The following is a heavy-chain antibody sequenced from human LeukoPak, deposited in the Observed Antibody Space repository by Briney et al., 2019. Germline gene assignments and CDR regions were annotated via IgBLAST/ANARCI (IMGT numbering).Heavy chain of an antibody. J-gene: IGHJ6*02. D-gene: IGHD5-18*01. V-gene: IGHV1-2*06. CDR2: INPNSGGT. CDR1: GYTFTGYY. CDR3: ARVERGYSYVNIYYYYYGMDV. Sequence: ASVKVSCKASGYTFTGYYMHWVRQAPGQGLEWMGRINPNSGGTNYAQKFQGRVTMTRDTSISTAYMELSRLRSDDTAVYYCARVERGYSYVNIYYYYYGMDVWGQGTTVTVSS.